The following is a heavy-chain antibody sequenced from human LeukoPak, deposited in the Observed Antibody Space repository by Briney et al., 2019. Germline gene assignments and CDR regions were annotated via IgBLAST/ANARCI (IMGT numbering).Heavy chain of an antibody. CDR3: ARDTIVMVPYYYYYMDV. CDR2: IYADGTA. V-gene: IGHV4-4*07. D-gene: IGHD3-22*01. Sequence: SETLSLTCTVSGGSISSYYWTWIRQPAGKGLEWIGRIYADGTANYNPSLKSRVAMSVDTSKNQFSLKVSSVTAADTAVYYCARDTIVMVPYYYYYMDVWGKGTTVTISS. J-gene: IGHJ6*03. CDR1: GGSISSYY.